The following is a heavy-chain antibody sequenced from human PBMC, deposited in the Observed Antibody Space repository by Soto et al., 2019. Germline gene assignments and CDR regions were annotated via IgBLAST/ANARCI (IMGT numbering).Heavy chain of an antibody. CDR3: ARDLYCSSTSCLFGYNWFDP. CDR2: IYYSGST. D-gene: IGHD2-2*01. Sequence: SETLSLTCTVSGGSISSGDYYWSWIRQPPGKGLEWIGYIYYSGSTYYNPSLKSRVTISVDTSKNQFSLKLSSVTAADTAVYYCARDLYCSSTSCLFGYNWFDPWGQGTLVTVSS. V-gene: IGHV4-30-4*01. J-gene: IGHJ5*02. CDR1: GGSISSGDYY.